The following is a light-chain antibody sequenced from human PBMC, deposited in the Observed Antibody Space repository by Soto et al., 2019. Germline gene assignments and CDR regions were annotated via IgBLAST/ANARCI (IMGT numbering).Light chain of an antibody. CDR3: QTWGTGIRV. Sequence: QPVLTQSPSASASLGASVKLTCILSSGHSSYAIAWHQQQPEKGPRYLMKLNSDGSHSKGDGIPDRFSGSSSGAERYLTISSLQSEDEADYYCQTWGTGIRVFVGGTKLTVL. CDR2: LNSDGSH. V-gene: IGLV4-69*01. J-gene: IGLJ2*01. CDR1: SGHSSYA.